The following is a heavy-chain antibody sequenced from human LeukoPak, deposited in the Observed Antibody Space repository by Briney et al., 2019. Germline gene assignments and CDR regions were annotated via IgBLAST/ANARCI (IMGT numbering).Heavy chain of an antibody. CDR3: ARGEKYYYDSSGYYDDY. D-gene: IGHD3-22*01. J-gene: IGHJ4*02. CDR2: IYYSGST. V-gene: IGHV4-61*01. CDR1: GGSFSSGSYY. Sequence: PSETLSLTCTVSGGSFSSGSYYWSWIRQPPGKGLEWIVYIYYSGSTNYNPSLKSRVTISVDTSKNQFSLKLSSVTAADTAVYYCARGEKYYYDSSGYYDDYWGQGTLVTVSS.